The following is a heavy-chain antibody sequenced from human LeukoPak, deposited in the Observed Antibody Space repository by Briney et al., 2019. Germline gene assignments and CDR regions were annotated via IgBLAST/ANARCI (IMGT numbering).Heavy chain of an antibody. D-gene: IGHD2-15*01. CDR2: INYSGST. Sequence: SQTLSLTCTVSGGSISSGGYCWSWIRQHPGKGLEWIGYINYSGSTYYNPSLKSRVTISVDTSKNQFSLKLSSVTAADTAVYYCARDRDEVAATHNYYGMDVWGQGTTVTVPS. J-gene: IGHJ6*02. CDR3: ARDRDEVAATHNYYGMDV. CDR1: GGSISSGGYC. V-gene: IGHV4-31*03.